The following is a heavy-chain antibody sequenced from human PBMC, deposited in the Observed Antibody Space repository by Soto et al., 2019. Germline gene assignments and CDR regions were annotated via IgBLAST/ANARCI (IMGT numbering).Heavy chain of an antibody. V-gene: IGHV1-2*02. CDR3: ARQGSGTEYPQYFYYGMDV. J-gene: IGHJ6*02. CDR2: INPNSGVA. Sequence: QVQLVQSGAEVEKPGASVRVSCKTSGYTITAYYIHWVRQAPGRGLEWMGWINPNSGVANYAQNFQGRVTMTRDTSISTVYLDLSKMRSEDTTVYYCARQGSGTEYPQYFYYGMDVWGQGTTAAAAS. D-gene: IGHD6-19*01. CDR1: GYTITAYY.